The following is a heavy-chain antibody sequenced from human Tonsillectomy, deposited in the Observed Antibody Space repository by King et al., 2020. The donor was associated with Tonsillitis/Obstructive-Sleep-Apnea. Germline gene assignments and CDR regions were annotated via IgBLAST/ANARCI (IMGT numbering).Heavy chain of an antibody. D-gene: IGHD4-17*01. V-gene: IGHV3-33*01. Sequence: VQLVESGGGVVQPGRSLRLSCAASGFTFSSYGMHWVRQAPGKGLEWVAVIWYDGSNKYYADSVKGRFTISRDNSKNTLYLQMNSLRAEDTAVYYCARELYGDYGGVDYWGQGTLVTVSS. CDR1: GFTFSSYG. CDR3: ARELYGDYGGVDY. J-gene: IGHJ4*02. CDR2: IWYDGSNK.